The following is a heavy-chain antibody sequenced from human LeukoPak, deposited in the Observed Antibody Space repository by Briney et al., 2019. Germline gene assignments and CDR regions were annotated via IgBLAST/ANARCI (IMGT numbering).Heavy chain of an antibody. CDR3: ATQGYSYGNYGMDV. V-gene: IGHV1-3*01. CDR1: GYTFTSYA. J-gene: IGHJ6*02. Sequence: ASVTVSCKASGYTFTSYAMHWVRQAPGQRLEWMGWINAGNGNTKYSQKFQGRVTITRDTSASTAYMELSSLRSEDTAVYYCATQGYSYGNYGMDVWGQGTTVTVSS. CDR2: INAGNGNT. D-gene: IGHD5-18*01.